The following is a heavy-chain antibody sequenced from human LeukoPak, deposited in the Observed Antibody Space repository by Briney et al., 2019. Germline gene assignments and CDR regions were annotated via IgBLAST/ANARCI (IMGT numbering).Heavy chain of an antibody. CDR1: GFTFTTYW. J-gene: IGHJ4*02. Sequence: GESLRLSCAASGFTFTTYWMSWVRQFPGKGLEWVANINQDGTEKYYVDSVKGRFTISRDNAKSSLYLQMNSLRVEDTAIYYCVKVAKYYYGSETYYFFEHWGQGTPVTASS. D-gene: IGHD3-10*01. V-gene: IGHV3-7*01. CDR2: INQDGTEK. CDR3: VKVAKYYYGSETYYFFEH.